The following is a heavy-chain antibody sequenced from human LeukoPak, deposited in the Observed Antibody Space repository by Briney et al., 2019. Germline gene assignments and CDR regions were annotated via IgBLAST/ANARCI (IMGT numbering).Heavy chain of an antibody. CDR2: ISVEGESA. CDR1: GFSVSTSG. J-gene: IGHJ4*02. CDR3: AQGYGNGWYPH. V-gene: IGHV3-23*01. Sequence: GGSLRLSCTVSGFSVSTSGMSWVCQAQGKGLQTISAISVEGESAYYADSVKGRFTISRDNSKNTLYQQMNSLRVEDTAVYFCAQGYGNGWYPHWGQGSLVSVSS. D-gene: IGHD6-19*01.